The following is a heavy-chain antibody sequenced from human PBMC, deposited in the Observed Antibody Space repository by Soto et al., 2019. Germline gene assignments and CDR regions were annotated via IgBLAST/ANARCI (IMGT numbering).Heavy chain of an antibody. V-gene: IGHV3-74*01. J-gene: IGHJ4*02. CDR3: ARAMGKWAAIDC. CDR2: INSGGSDT. Sequence: EVQLVESGGGLVQPGGSLRLSCAASGFTFSSYWMHWVRQAPGKGLVWVSRINSGGSDTDYADSVKGRFTISRDNAKNTLYLQINRLRAEDTAAYYCARAMGKWAAIDCWGQGTLVTVSS. CDR1: GFTFSSYW. D-gene: IGHD2-2*02.